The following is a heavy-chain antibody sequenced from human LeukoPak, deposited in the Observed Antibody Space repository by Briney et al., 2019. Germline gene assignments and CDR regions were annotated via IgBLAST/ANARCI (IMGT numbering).Heavy chain of an antibody. D-gene: IGHD3-9*01. V-gene: IGHV1-2*02. CDR3: AIFPPGLRDAFDI. J-gene: IGHJ3*02. Sequence: ASVKVCCRASGYTFTGYYMHWVRQAPGQGLEWMGWINPNSGGTNYAQKFQGRVTMTRDTSISTAYMELSRLRSDDTAVYYCAIFPPGLRDAFDIWGQGTMVTVSS. CDR2: INPNSGGT. CDR1: GYTFTGYY.